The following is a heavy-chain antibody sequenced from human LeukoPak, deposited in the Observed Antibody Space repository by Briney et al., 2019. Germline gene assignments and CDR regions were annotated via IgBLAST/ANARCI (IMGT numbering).Heavy chain of an antibody. CDR1: GFTFSSYA. D-gene: IGHD3-9*01. V-gene: IGHV3-23*01. CDR2: ISGSGGST. J-gene: IGHJ6*02. Sequence: GGSLRLSCAASGFTFSSYAMSWVRQAPGKGLEWVSAISGSGGSTYYADSVKGRFTISRDNSKNTPYLQMNSLRAEDTAVYYCAKVILTGYSYYYYGMDVWGQGTTVTVSS. CDR3: AKVILTGYSYYYYGMDV.